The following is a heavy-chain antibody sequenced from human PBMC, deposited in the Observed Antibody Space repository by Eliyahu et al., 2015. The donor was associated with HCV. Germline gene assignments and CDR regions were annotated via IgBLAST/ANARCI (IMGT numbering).Heavy chain of an antibody. J-gene: IGHJ4*02. Sequence: EVQLVQSGAEVKKPGESLRISCKGSGYSFTSYWISWVRQMPGKGLEWMGGMDCTESYTNYSPSFQGHVTISADRSISTAYLQWSSLKASDTAMYYCARDAYDSSGYFHYWGQGTLVTVSS. CDR1: GYSFTSYW. CDR2: MDCTESYT. CDR3: ARDAYDSSGYFHY. D-gene: IGHD3-22*01. V-gene: IGHV5-10-1*03.